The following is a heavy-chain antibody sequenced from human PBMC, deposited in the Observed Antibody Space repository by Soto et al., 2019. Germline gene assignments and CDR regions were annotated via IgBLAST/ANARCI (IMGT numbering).Heavy chain of an antibody. Sequence: GASVKVSCKASGYTFTGYFIHWVRQAPGEGLEWVGYINPNSGVTKYAPRFQGRVTMTRDTSIRTAYMDLNNLRSDDTAVYFCARGGGTILAPLPWGQGTLSPSPQ. CDR1: GYTFTGYF. CDR3: ARGGGTILAPLP. D-gene: IGHD1-1*01. V-gene: IGHV1-2*02. CDR2: INPNSGVT. J-gene: IGHJ5*02.